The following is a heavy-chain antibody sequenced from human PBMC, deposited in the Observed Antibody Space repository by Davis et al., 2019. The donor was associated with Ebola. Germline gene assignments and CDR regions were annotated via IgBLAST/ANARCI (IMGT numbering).Heavy chain of an antibody. CDR1: GYTFTSYY. Sequence: AASVKVFCKASGYTFTSYYMHWVRQAPGQGLEWMGVIDPSGGSTSYAQKFQGRVTMTRDTSTSTVYMELSSLRSEDTAVYYCARVSSRWDFFDYWGQGTLVTVSS. CDR2: IDPSGGST. CDR3: ARVSSRWDFFDY. D-gene: IGHD6-13*01. V-gene: IGHV1-46*01. J-gene: IGHJ4*02.